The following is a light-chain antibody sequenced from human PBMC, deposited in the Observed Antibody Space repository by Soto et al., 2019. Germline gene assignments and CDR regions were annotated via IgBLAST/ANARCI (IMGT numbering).Light chain of an antibody. J-gene: IGKJ2*01. V-gene: IGKV1-33*01. CDR3: QQYGDLPT. Sequence: DLQMTQSPSSLSASVGDRVTITCQASQDITNYLSWYQQKPGKAPKLLIYDASTLETGVPLRFSGSGSETHFSFTISGMQHEDFETYFCQQYGDLPTFGQGTKLEIK. CDR2: DAS. CDR1: QDITNY.